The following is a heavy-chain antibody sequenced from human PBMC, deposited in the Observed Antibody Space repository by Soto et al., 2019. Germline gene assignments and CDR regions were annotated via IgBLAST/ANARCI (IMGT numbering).Heavy chain of an antibody. V-gene: IGHV1-2*04. CDR2: INPNSGGT. CDR3: ARGHGDYVNGWFDP. CDR1: GYTFTGYY. J-gene: IGHJ5*02. Sequence: QVQLVQSGAEVKKPGASVKVSCKASGYTFTGYYMHWVRQAPGQGLEWMGWINPNSGGTNYAQKFQGWVTXXRXTYXSTAYMELSRLRSDDTAVYYCARGHGDYVNGWFDPWGQGTLVTVSS. D-gene: IGHD4-17*01.